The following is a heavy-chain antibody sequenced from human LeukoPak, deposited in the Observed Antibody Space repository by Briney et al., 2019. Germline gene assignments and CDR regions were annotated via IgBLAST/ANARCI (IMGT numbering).Heavy chain of an antibody. D-gene: IGHD2-15*01. CDR1: GFTFSSYS. Sequence: PGGSLRLSCAASGFTFSSYSMNWVRQAPGKGRGGVSYISSSSSTIYYADSVKGRFTISRDNAKNSLYLQMNSLRAEDTAVYYCARNYCSGGSCYSDYYYYYYMDAWGKGTTVTVSS. J-gene: IGHJ6*03. V-gene: IGHV3-48*01. CDR3: ARNYCSGGSCYSDYYYYYYMDA. CDR2: ISSSSSTI.